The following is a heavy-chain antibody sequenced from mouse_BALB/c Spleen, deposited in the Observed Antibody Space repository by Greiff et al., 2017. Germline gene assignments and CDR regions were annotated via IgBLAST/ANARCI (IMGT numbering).Heavy chain of an antibody. J-gene: IGHJ2*01. V-gene: IGHV5-12-1*01. D-gene: IGHD2-14*01. CDR3: AEQEYDNRSGFDY. CDR2: ISSGGSST. CDR1: GFAFSSYD. Sequence: EVQLQESGGGLVKPGGSLKLSCAASGFAFSSYDMSWVRQTPEKRLEWVACISSGGSSTYYPDTVKGRFTISRDNAKNTLYLQMSSMKSEDTAMYYCAEQEYDNRSGFDYWGQGTTLTVSS.